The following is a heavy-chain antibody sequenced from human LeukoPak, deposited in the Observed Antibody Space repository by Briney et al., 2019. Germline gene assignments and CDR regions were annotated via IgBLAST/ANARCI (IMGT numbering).Heavy chain of an antibody. D-gene: IGHD6-13*01. J-gene: IGHJ4*02. CDR1: GFTFSSYG. V-gene: IGHV3-23*01. Sequence: GGSLRLSCAASGFTFSSYGMSWVRQAPGKGLEWVSAISGSGGSTYYADSVTGRFTISRDNSKNTLYLQMNSLRAEDTAVYYCAKGYSSSWYYFDYWGQGTLVTVSS. CDR3: AKGYSSSWYYFDY. CDR2: ISGSGGST.